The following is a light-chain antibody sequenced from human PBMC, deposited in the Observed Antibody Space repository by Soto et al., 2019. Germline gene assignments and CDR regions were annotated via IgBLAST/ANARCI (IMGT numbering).Light chain of an antibody. V-gene: IGLV1-47*01. J-gene: IGLJ2*01. CDR1: SSNIGSNY. Sequence: QSVLTQPPSASGTPGQRVTISCSGSSSNIGSNYVFWYQHLPGTAPKLLIYRNNQRPSGVPDRFSGSKSGTSASLAISGLRSEEETVYYGAAWDASLGGLVFAGGTRSPS. CDR3: AAWDASLGGLV. CDR2: RNN.